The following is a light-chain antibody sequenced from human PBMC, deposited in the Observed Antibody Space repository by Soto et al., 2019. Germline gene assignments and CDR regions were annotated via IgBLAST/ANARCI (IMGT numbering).Light chain of an antibody. V-gene: IGKV4-1*01. CDR3: QQYYSTPQWT. CDR1: QSVLYSSNNKNY. CDR2: WAS. Sequence: DIVMTQSPDSLAVSLGERATINCKSSQSVLYSSNNKNYLAWYQQKPGQPPKLLIYWASTRESGFPDRFSGSGSGTDFTLTISSLQAEDVAVYYGQQYYSTPQWTFGQGTKVEMK. J-gene: IGKJ1*01.